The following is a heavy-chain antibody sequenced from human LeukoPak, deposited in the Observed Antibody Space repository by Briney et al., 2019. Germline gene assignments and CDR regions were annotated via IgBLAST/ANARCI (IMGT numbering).Heavy chain of an antibody. CDR1: GFTFSSYS. J-gene: IGHJ3*01. CDR3: ARAVYCSSTSCYSAFDV. D-gene: IGHD2-2*01. CDR2: INSRNNYI. V-gene: IGHV3-21*01. Sequence: GGSLRLSCAASGFTFSSYSMNWVRQAPGKGLEWVSSINSRNNYIYYADSVKGRFTISRDNAKNSLYLQMNSLRAEDTAVYYCARAVYCSSTSCYSAFDVWGQGTMVTVSS.